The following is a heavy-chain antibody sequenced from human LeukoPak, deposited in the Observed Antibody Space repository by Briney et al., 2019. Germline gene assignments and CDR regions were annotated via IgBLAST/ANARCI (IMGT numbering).Heavy chain of an antibody. CDR1: GYTFTGYY. CDR3: ASLLWSGYHTGY. J-gene: IGHJ4*02. V-gene: IGHV1-2*02. Sequence: ASVKASCKASGYTFTGYYMHWVRQAPGQGLEWMGWINPNSGGTNYAQKFQGRVTMTSDTSISTAYMELSRLRSDDTAVYYCASLLWSGYHTGYWGQGTLVTVSS. CDR2: INPNSGGT. D-gene: IGHD3-3*01.